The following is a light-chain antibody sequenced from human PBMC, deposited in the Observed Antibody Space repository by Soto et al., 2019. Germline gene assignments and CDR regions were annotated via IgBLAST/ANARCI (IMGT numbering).Light chain of an antibody. CDR2: AAS. V-gene: IGKV1-39*01. Sequence: DIQMTQSPSSLSASVGDRVTITCRASQSSSSYLNWYQQKPGKAPKLLIYAASSLQSGVPSRFSGSGSGTDLTLTISSLQPEDFATYYCQQSYSTPLTFGGGTNVDIK. J-gene: IGKJ4*01. CDR1: QSSSSY. CDR3: QQSYSTPLT.